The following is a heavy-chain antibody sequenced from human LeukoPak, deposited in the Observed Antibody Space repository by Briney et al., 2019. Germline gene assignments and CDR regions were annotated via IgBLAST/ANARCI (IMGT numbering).Heavy chain of an antibody. CDR3: ARDHGYDFWSRSPGWFDP. Sequence: SETLSLTCTVSGGSISSGSYYWSWIRQPAGKGLEWIGRIYTSGSTNYNPSLKSRVTIPVDTSKNQFSLKLSPVTAADTAVYYCARDHGYDFWSRSPGWFDPWGQGTLVTVSS. CDR2: IYTSGST. J-gene: IGHJ5*02. D-gene: IGHD3-3*01. V-gene: IGHV4-61*02. CDR1: GGSISSGSYY.